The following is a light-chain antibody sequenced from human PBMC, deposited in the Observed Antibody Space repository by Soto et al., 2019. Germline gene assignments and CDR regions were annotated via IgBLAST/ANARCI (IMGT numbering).Light chain of an antibody. Sequence: QPVLTQSPSASASLGASVKLTCTLSSGHSSYAIAWHQHHPEKGPRYLMKVNSDGSHYKGDGIPDRFSGSSSGAERYLTISSLQSEDEADYYCQTWGTGIRVFGGGTKLTVL. J-gene: IGLJ3*02. CDR1: SGHSSYA. CDR2: VNSDGSH. V-gene: IGLV4-69*01. CDR3: QTWGTGIRV.